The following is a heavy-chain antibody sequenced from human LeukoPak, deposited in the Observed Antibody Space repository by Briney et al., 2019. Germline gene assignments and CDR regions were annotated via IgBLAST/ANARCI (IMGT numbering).Heavy chain of an antibody. Sequence: PGGSLRLSCTASGFNFRNAWMCWVRQAPGKGLEWVGLIRSDSDGGVTQYGTPVKGRFTISRDDSKDTVYLQMNSLRAEDTAVYYCAKLSSGFWGDYWGQGTLVTVSS. CDR3: AKLSSGFWGDY. J-gene: IGHJ4*02. V-gene: IGHV3-15*01. D-gene: IGHD6-19*01. CDR1: GFNFRNAW. CDR2: IRSDSDGGVT.